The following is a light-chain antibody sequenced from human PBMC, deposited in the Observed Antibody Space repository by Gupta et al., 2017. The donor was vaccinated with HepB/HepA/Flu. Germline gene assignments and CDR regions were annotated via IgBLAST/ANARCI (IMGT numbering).Light chain of an antibody. CDR1: QTIITY. J-gene: IGKJ2*04. CDR3: QQTDSTPCS. Sequence: DIQMTQSPSSLSASVGDRVTITCRASQTIITYLNWYQQKPGKAPKVLIYGASSLQSGVPSRFSGSGSGTDFTLTISSLQPEDFATYFCQQTDSTPCSFGQGTKLEIK. V-gene: IGKV1-39*01. CDR2: GAS.